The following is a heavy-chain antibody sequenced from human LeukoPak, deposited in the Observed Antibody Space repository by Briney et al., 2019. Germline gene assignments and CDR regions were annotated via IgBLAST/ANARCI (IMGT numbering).Heavy chain of an antibody. V-gene: IGHV5-51*01. CDR3: AAANQEYYYDSSGYFDY. Sequence: GESLKISCKGSGYSFTSYWIGWVRQMPGKGLEWMGIIYPGDSDTRYSPSFQGQVTISADKSISTAYPQWSSLKASDTAMYYCAAANQEYYYDSSGYFDYWGQGTLVTVSS. CDR1: GYSFTSYW. CDR2: IYPGDSDT. D-gene: IGHD3-22*01. J-gene: IGHJ4*02.